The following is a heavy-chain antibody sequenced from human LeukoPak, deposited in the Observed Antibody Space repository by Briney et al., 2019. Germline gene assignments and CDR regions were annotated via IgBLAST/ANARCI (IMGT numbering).Heavy chain of an antibody. J-gene: IGHJ3*02. CDR2: INPNSGGT. CDR1: GYTFTGYY. D-gene: IGHD2-15*01. CDR3: ARGLRGYCSGGSCYRGAFDI. V-gene: IGHV1-2*02. Sequence: DSVKVSCKASGYTFTGYYMHWVRQAPGQGLEWMGWINPNSGGTNYAQKFQGRVTMTRDTSISTAYMELSRLRSDDTAVYYCARGLRGYCSGGSCYRGAFDIWGQGTMVTVSS.